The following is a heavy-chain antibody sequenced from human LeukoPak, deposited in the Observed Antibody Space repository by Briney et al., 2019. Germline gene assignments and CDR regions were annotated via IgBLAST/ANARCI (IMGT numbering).Heavy chain of an antibody. CDR2: ISSSSSYI. D-gene: IGHD1-26*01. J-gene: IGHJ4*02. CDR1: GFTFIAYS. V-gene: IGHV3-21*01. Sequence: ARGSLRLSCAASGFTFIAYSMNWVRQAPGKGLEWVSSISSSSSYISYADSVKGRFTISRDNAKNSLYLQMNSLRAEDTAVYFCAKIGVRGSYHKSFDYWGQGTLVTVSS. CDR3: AKIGVRGSYHKSFDY.